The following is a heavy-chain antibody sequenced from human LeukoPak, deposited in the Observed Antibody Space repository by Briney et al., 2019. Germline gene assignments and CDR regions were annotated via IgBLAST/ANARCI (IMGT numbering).Heavy chain of an antibody. CDR2: IKQDGGEK. Sequence: GGSLRLSCAASGFTFGNYWMSWVRQAAGKGLEWVANIKQDGGEKYYVASVKGGFTIVRHNAKNSLFLQMNSLRAEDTAVYYCARLRHYYDSSGYYYYYGMDVWGQGTTVTVSS. D-gene: IGHD3-22*01. CDR3: ARLRHYYDSSGYYYYYGMDV. CDR1: GFTFGNYW. V-gene: IGHV3-7*01. J-gene: IGHJ6*02.